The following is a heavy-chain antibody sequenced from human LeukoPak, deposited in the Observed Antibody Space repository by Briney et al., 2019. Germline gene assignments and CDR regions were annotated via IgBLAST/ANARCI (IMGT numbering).Heavy chain of an antibody. CDR2: INTNTGIP. Sequence: GASVKVSCKAFGYTFSSHAMNWVRQAPGQGLELMGWINTNTGIPTYAQGFAGRFVFSLDTSVTTAYLQITSLKAEDTAVYYCARDLVSAGFGIWGQGTMVTVSS. CDR3: ARDLVSAGFGI. J-gene: IGHJ3*02. CDR1: GYTFSSHA. D-gene: IGHD6-6*01. V-gene: IGHV7-4-1*02.